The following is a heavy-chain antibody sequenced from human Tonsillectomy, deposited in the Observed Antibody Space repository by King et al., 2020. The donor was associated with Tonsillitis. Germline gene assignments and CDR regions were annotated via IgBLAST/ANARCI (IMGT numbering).Heavy chain of an antibody. CDR1: GGSISSGGYS. D-gene: IGHD3-3*01. V-gene: IGHV4-30-2*01. Sequence: QLQESGSGLVKPSQTLSLTCAVSGGSISSGGYSWSWIRQPPGKGLEWIGYLYHSGSTYSNPSLKSRVTISVDKSKNQFSLKLSSVTAADTAVYYCARAVTIFGVAGWFDPWGQGTLVTVSS. J-gene: IGHJ5*02. CDR3: ARAVTIFGVAGWFDP. CDR2: LYHSGST.